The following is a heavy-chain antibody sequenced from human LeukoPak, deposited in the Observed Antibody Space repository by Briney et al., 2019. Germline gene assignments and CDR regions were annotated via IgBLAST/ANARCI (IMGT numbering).Heavy chain of an antibody. Sequence: GGSLRLSCAASGFTFSSYSMNWVRQAPGKGLEWVGSIRSKPYGGTTEYAASVKGRFTISRDDSKSIAYLQMNSLKTDDTAVYYCTRDRMAGYDYWGQGTQVTVSS. D-gene: IGHD6-19*01. CDR1: GFTFSSYS. V-gene: IGHV3-49*04. CDR2: IRSKPYGGTT. J-gene: IGHJ4*02. CDR3: TRDRMAGYDY.